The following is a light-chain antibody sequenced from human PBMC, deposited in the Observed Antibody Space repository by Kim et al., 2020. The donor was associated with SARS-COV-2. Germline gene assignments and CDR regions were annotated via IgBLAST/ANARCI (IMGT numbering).Light chain of an antibody. J-gene: IGLJ3*02. CDR3: ATWDDGLKGWV. V-gene: IGLV1-44*01. CDR2: TNN. Sequence: GRRVTLSWSASPANVRSPSVTGYQHLPGTAPKRFISTNNLRPSGVPDRFSGSKSGTSASLAISGVQSEDEADYYCATWDDGLKGWVFGGGTQLTVL. CDR1: PANVRSPS.